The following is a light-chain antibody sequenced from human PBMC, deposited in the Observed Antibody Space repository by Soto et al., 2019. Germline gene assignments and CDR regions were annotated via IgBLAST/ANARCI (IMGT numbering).Light chain of an antibody. Sequence: EIVWTQSPATLSVSPGERATLSCWASQSVSTKLAWYQQKPGQAPRLLIFGASTRATGVPARFSGSGSGTEFTLTISSLQSEDFAVYFCQQYNNWPPQYTFGQGTKLEIK. CDR1: QSVSTK. CDR2: GAS. CDR3: QQYNNWPPQYT. J-gene: IGKJ2*01. V-gene: IGKV3-15*01.